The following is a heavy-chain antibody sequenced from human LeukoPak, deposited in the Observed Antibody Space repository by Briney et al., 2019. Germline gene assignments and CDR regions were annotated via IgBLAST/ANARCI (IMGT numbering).Heavy chain of an antibody. CDR1: GFTFSSYG. Sequence: PGGSLRLSCAASGFTFSSYGVHWVRQAPGKGLEWVSVISGSGGATYYADSVKGRFTISRDNSKNTLYLQMNSLRAEDTAVYYCAKDGVATITFDYWGQGTLVTVSS. J-gene: IGHJ4*02. CDR3: AKDGVATITFDY. D-gene: IGHD5-12*01. CDR2: ISGSGGAT. V-gene: IGHV3-23*01.